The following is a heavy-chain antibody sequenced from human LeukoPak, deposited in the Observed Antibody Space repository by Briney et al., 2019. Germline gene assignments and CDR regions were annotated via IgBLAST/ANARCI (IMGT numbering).Heavy chain of an antibody. CDR2: INTNTGNP. CDR1: GYTFTNYG. J-gene: IGHJ6*02. D-gene: IGHD4-17*01. V-gene: IGHV7-4-1*02. Sequence: ASVKVSCKASGYTFTNYGINWVRQAPGQGLEWMGWINTNTGNPTYAQGFTGRFVFSLDTSVSTAYLQISSLKAEDTAVYYCASYHDYGDYIPDYYYYYGMDVWGQGTTVTVSS. CDR3: ASYHDYGDYIPDYYYYYGMDV.